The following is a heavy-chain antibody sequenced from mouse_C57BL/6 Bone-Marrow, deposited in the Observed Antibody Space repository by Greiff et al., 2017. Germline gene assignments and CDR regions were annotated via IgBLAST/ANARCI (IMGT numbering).Heavy chain of an antibody. D-gene: IGHD2-5*01. J-gene: IGHJ3*01. Sequence: QVQLQQSGAELARPGASVKLSCKASGYTFTSYGISWVKQRTGQGLEWIGEIYPRSGNTYYNEKFKGKATLTADKSSSTAYMELRSLTSGDSAVYFCASSGSYYSNNLAWFAYWGQGTLVTVSA. CDR2: IYPRSGNT. V-gene: IGHV1-81*01. CDR3: ASSGSYYSNNLAWFAY. CDR1: GYTFTSYG.